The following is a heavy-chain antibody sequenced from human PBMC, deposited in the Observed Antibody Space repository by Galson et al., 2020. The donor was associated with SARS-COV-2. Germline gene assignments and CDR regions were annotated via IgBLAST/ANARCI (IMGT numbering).Heavy chain of an antibody. D-gene: IGHD3-22*01. CDR2: IRSKAYGGTT. J-gene: IGHJ4*02. Sequence: GESLKISCTASGFTFGNYAMSWFRQAPGKGLEWVGFIRSKAYGGTTEYAASVKGRFTISRDDSKSIAYLQMNSLKTEDTAVYYCTREDYYDSSGYYYFDYWGQGTLVTVSS. CDR1: GFTFGNYA. V-gene: IGHV3-49*03. CDR3: TREDYYDSSGYYYFDY.